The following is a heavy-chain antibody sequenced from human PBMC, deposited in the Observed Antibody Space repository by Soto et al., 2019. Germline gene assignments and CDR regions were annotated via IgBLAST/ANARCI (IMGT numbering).Heavy chain of an antibody. CDR3: ARQGGAEVGATKYYYGMDV. CDR1: GYSFSTFW. J-gene: IGHJ6*02. CDR2: IYPGDSDT. Sequence: ESLKISCKGSGYSFSTFWIAWVRQMPGKGLEWMGIIYPGDSDTRYSPSFQGQVTISADKSISTAYLQWSSLKASDTAMYYCARQGGAEVGATKYYYGMDVWGQGTTVTVPS. V-gene: IGHV5-51*01. D-gene: IGHD1-26*01.